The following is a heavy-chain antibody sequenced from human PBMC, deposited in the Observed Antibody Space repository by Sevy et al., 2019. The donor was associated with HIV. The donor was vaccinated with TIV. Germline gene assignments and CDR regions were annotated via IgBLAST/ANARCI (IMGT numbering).Heavy chain of an antibody. CDR3: ARVPTYYYGSATYFES. CDR2: IGAYNRNR. V-gene: IGHV1-18*01. D-gene: IGHD3-10*01. J-gene: IGHJ4*02. Sequence: ASVKVSCKASGYTFASEGISWVRQAPGQGLEWMGWIGAYNRNRNSAQKFQTRVTLTIDRSTSTAFMELRGLRSDDPAMYYCARVPTYYYGSATYFESWGQGTLVTVSS. CDR1: GYTFASEG.